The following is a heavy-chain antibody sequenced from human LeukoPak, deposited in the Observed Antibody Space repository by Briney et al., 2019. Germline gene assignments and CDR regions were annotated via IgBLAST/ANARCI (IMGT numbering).Heavy chain of an antibody. CDR3: AREGGDDYGGYVHYYFDY. D-gene: IGHD4-17*01. CDR1: GYSISSGYY. Sequence: PSETLSLTCTVSGYSISSGYYWGWIRQPPGKGLEWIGSIYHSGSTYYNPSLKSRVTISVDTSKNQFSLKLSSVTAADTAVYYCAREGGDDYGGYVHYYFDYWGQGTLVTVSS. CDR2: IYHSGST. V-gene: IGHV4-38-2*02. J-gene: IGHJ4*02.